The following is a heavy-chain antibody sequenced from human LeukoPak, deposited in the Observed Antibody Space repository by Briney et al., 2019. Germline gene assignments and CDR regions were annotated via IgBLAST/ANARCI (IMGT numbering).Heavy chain of an antibody. CDR2: IYPGDSDT. V-gene: IGHV5-51*01. Sequence: ESLTISCKGSGYRFTSYWIGWVRQMPGKGLEGMGIIYPGDSDTRYSPSFQGQVTISADKSISTAYLQWSSLKASDTAMYYCARRSADYYYYYMDVWGKGTTVTVSS. CDR1: GYRFTSYW. CDR3: ARRSADYYYYYMDV. J-gene: IGHJ6*03. D-gene: IGHD6-13*01.